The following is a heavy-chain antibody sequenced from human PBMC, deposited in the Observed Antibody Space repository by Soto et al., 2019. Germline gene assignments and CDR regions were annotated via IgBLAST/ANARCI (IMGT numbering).Heavy chain of an antibody. V-gene: IGHV1-69*13. Sequence: SVKVSCKASGYTFTSYGISWVRQAPGQGLEWMGGIIPIFGTANYAQKFQGRVTITADESTSTAYMELSSLRSEDTAVYYCARGYSSGWYNNWFDPWGQGTLVTVSS. CDR3: ARGYSSGWYNNWFDP. J-gene: IGHJ5*02. D-gene: IGHD6-19*01. CDR1: GYTFTSYG. CDR2: IIPIFGTA.